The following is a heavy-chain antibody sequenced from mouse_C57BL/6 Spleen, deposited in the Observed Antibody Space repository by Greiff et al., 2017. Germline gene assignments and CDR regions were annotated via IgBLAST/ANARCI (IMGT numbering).Heavy chain of an antibody. V-gene: IGHV5-17*01. CDR2: ISSGSSTI. J-gene: IGHJ4*01. CDR3: ARGATVVSYYAMDY. Sequence: EVNVVESGGGLVKPGGSLKLSCAASGFTFSDYGMHWVRQAPEKGLEWVAYISSGSSTIYYADTVKGRFTISRDNAKNTLFLQMTSLRSEDTAMYYCARGATVVSYYAMDYWGQGTSVTVSS. D-gene: IGHD1-1*01. CDR1: GFTFSDYG.